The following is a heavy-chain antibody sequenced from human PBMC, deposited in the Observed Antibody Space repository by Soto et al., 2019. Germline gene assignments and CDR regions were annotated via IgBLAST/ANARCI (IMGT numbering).Heavy chain of an antibody. CDR1: GGSISSSSYY. CDR3: ARLPDYGDWYSDY. V-gene: IGHV4-39*01. D-gene: IGHD4-17*01. J-gene: IGHJ4*02. CDR2: IYYSGST. Sequence: SETLSLTCTVSGGSISSSSYYWGWIRQPPGKGLEWIGSIYYSGSTYYNPSLKSRVTISVDTSKNQFSLKLSSVTAADTAVYYCARLPDYGDWYSDYWGQGTLVTVSS.